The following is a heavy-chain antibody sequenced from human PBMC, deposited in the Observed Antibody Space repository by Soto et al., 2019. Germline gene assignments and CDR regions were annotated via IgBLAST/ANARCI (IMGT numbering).Heavy chain of an antibody. D-gene: IGHD6-13*01. CDR2: ISYDGSNK. CDR1: GFTFSSYA. CDR3: ARDLSIAAAGTMFDY. V-gene: IGHV3-30-3*01. J-gene: IGHJ4*02. Sequence: QVQLVESGGGVVQPARSLRLSCAASGFTFSSYAMHWVRQAPGKGLEWVAVISYDGSNKYYADSVKGRFTISRDNSKNTLYLQMNSLRAEDTAVYYCARDLSIAAAGTMFDYWGQGTLVTVSS.